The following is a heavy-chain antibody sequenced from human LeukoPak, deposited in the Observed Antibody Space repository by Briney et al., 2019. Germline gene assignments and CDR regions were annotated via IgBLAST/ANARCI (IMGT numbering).Heavy chain of an antibody. J-gene: IGHJ4*02. D-gene: IGHD3-10*01. CDR2: ISYSGTT. CDR3: ARIGVRSVIIFGVFDY. CDR1: GGSIDSNNFC. V-gene: IGHV4-39*07. Sequence: SETLSLTCTVSGGSIDSNNFCWGWIRRPPGRGLEWLGSISYSGTTFYSPSLESRVTISADTSKNQFSPKLSSVTATDTAVYYCARIGVRSVIIFGVFDYWGQGIRVTVSS.